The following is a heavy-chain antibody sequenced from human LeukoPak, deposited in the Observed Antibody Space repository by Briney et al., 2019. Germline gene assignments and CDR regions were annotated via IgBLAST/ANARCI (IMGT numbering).Heavy chain of an antibody. V-gene: IGHV3-21*04. CDR2: ISNRSSYL. J-gene: IGHJ6*02. Sequence: PGCALRLSCVASRFTFLRYSLKGVHQAPAKGLAGVSSISNRSSYLHYPDSVKGRFTLSRDNAKNSLYLQTRSLNGDGPAGVYFARDRDFWSSNDRIDGWDVTGQGTTVTVSS. D-gene: IGHD3-3*01. CDR3: ARDRDFWSSNDRIDGWDV. CDR1: RFTFLRYS.